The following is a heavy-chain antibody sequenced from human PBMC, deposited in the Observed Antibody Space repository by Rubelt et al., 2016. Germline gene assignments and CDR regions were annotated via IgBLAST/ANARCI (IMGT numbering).Heavy chain of an antibody. J-gene: IGHJ3*02. CDR3: ARDRGGYCSGGSCDAFDI. CDR2: IYPGDSDT. D-gene: IGHD2-15*01. Sequence: EVQLVQSGAEVKKPGESLKISCKGSGYSFTSYWIGWVRQMPGKGLEWMGIIYPGDSDTRSSPSFQGQVTIAADKSISTAYLQGSSLKASDTAMYYCARDRGGYCSGGSCDAFDIWGQGTMVTVSS. V-gene: IGHV5-51*01. CDR1: GYSFTSYW.